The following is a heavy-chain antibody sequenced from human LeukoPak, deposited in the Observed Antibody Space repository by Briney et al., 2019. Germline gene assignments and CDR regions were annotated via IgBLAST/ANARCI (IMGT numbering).Heavy chain of an antibody. J-gene: IGHJ4*02. CDR2: ISSSGSTI. CDR1: GFTFSSYE. V-gene: IGHV3-48*03. CDR3: AKRPAAGTYYFDY. Sequence: PGGSLRLSCAASGFTFSSYEMNWVRQAPGKGLEWVSYISSSGSTIYYADSVKGRFSISRDNSKNTLSLQMNSLRAEDSAVYYCAKRPAAGTYYFDYWGQGILVTVSS. D-gene: IGHD6-13*01.